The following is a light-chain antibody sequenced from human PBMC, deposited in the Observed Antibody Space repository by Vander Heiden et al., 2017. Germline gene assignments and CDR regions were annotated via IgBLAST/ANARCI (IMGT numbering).Light chain of an antibody. J-gene: IGLJ3*02. CDR3: AAWDDSLNGPV. Sequence: QSVLTQPPSASGTPGQRVTISCSGSSANIGSNTVNWYQQLTGTAPKLLIYSNNQRPSGVPDRFSGSKSGTSASLAIRGLQSEDEADYYCAAWDDSLNGPVFGGGTKLTVL. V-gene: IGLV1-44*01. CDR1: SANIGSNT. CDR2: SNN.